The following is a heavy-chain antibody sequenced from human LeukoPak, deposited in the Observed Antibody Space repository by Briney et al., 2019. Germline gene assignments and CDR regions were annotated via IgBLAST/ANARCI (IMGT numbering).Heavy chain of an antibody. CDR1: GYTFTSYG. J-gene: IGHJ6*03. V-gene: IGHV1-18*01. CDR2: ISAYNGNT. CDR3: ARRGYSYGYLAFDYYYMDV. D-gene: IGHD5-18*01. Sequence: ASVKVSCKASGYTFTSYGISWVRQAPGQGLEWMGWISAYNGNTNYAQKLQGRVTMTTDTSTSTAYMELRSLRSDDTAVYYCARRGYSYGYLAFDYYYMDVWGKGTTVTVSS.